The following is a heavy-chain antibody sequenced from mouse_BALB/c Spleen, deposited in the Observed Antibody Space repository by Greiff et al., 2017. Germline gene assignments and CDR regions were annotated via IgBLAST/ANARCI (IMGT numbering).Heavy chain of an antibody. CDR2: INPSTGYT. J-gene: IGHJ2*01. Sequence: QVQLKQSGAELAKPGASVKMSCKASGYTFTSYWMHWVKQRPGQGLEWIGYINPSTGYTEYNQKFKDKATLTADKSSSTAYMQLNSLTSEDSAVYYCAREWAQSYFDYWGQGTTLTESS. CDR3: AREWAQSYFDY. CDR1: GYTFTSYW. V-gene: IGHV1-7*01. D-gene: IGHD1-3*01.